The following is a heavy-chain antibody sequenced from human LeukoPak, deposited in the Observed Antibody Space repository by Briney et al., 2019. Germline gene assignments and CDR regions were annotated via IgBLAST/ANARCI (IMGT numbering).Heavy chain of an antibody. CDR3: GRDSGGGGEFRGLDY. V-gene: IGHV3-21*01. J-gene: IGHJ4*02. Sequence: PGGSLRLSCAVSGFTFTRHTMNWVRQAPGKGLEWVSSISSSSNYIYYTDSVKGRFTISRDNAKNSLYLQMNSLRAEDTAVYYCGRDSGGGGEFRGLDYWGQGTLVTVSS. CDR2: ISSSSNYI. CDR1: GFTFTRHT. D-gene: IGHD3-16*01.